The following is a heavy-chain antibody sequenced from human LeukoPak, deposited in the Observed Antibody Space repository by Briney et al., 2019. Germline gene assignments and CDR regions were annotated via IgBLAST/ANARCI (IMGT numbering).Heavy chain of an antibody. V-gene: IGHV3-48*01. J-gene: IGHJ5*02. CDR3: ARTPSVSAGHWFDP. D-gene: IGHD2-15*01. Sequence: GGSLRLSCAASGFTFSIYSMNWVRQVPGKGLEWVSYIGSSSTTIYYADSVKGRFTISRDDAKNSLYLQMNSLRAEDTAVYFCARTPSVSAGHWFDPWGQGTLVTVSS. CDR1: GFTFSIYS. CDR2: IGSSSTTI.